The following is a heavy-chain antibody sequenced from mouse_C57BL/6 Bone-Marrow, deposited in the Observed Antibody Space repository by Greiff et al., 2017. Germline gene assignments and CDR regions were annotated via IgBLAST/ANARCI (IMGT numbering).Heavy chain of an antibody. Sequence: VQLQQPGAELVKPGASVKLSCKASGYTFTSYWMHWVKQRPGQGLEWIGMIHPNSGSTNYNEKFKSKATLTVDKSSSTAYMQLSSLTSEDSAVYYCARNAPCYYGNYGAWFAYGGQGTLVTVAA. D-gene: IGHD2-1*01. CDR1: GYTFTSYW. J-gene: IGHJ3*01. CDR3: ARNAPCYYGNYGAWFAY. CDR2: IHPNSGST. V-gene: IGHV1-64*01.